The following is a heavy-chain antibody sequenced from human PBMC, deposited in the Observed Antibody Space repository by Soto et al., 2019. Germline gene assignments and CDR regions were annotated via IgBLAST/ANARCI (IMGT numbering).Heavy chain of an antibody. CDR3: TRSLIIAATGQD. CDR2: IKSRSHGGTA. D-gene: IGHD2-15*01. Sequence: SVSNTWMNWVRQAPGKGLEWVGRIKSRSHGGTADYAAPVKGRFTISRDDSKNTLFLEMNSLRTEDAGLYFCTRSLIIAATGQDWGQGTLVTVSS. CDR1: SVSNTW. V-gene: IGHV3-15*07. J-gene: IGHJ4*02.